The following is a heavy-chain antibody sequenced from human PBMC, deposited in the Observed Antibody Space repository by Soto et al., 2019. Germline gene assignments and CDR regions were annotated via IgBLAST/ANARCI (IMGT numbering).Heavy chain of an antibody. V-gene: IGHV4-30-2*01. CDR2: IYHSGST. Sequence: QLQLQESGSGLVKPSQTLSLTCAVSGGSISSGGYSWSWIRQPPGKGLEWIGYIYHSGSTYYNPSLKSRVTISVDRANNQFSLKLSSVTAADTAVYYCARGWVVRGVMGGGAFDIWGQGTMVTVSS. CDR1: GGSISSGGYS. CDR3: ARGWVVRGVMGGGAFDI. J-gene: IGHJ3*02. D-gene: IGHD3-10*01.